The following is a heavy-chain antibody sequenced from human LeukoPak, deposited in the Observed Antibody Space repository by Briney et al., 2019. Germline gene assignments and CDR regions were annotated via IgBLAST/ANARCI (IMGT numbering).Heavy chain of an antibody. Sequence: ASVKVSYKASGYTFSSHYIHWVRQVPGQGLEWMGLINPRDGNPTYAQRFQGRVTVTRDTSTSTVYMELSSLRSEDTALYYCARAIGTSTGTADNWGQGTLVTVSS. D-gene: IGHD1-7*01. CDR3: ARAIGTSTGTADN. CDR2: INPRDGNP. J-gene: IGHJ4*02. V-gene: IGHV1-46*01. CDR1: GYTFSSHY.